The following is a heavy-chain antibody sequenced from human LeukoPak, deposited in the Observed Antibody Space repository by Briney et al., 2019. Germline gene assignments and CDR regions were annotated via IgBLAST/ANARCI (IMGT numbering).Heavy chain of an antibody. CDR3: ARGRIGGPKAPFDY. CDR2: IYESGST. CDR1: GGSLSNYY. V-gene: IGHV4-59*01. J-gene: IGHJ4*02. D-gene: IGHD3-16*01. Sequence: SETLSLTCTVSGGSLSNYYWSWIRKPPGKGLEWIGHIYESGSTTYNPSLKSRVTISVDTSRNQFSLKLSSVTAADTAVYYCARGRIGGPKAPFDYWGQGTLVTVSS.